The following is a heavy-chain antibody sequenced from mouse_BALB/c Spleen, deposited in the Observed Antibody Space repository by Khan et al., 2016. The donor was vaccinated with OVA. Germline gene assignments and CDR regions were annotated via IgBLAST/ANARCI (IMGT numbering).Heavy chain of an antibody. CDR3: ARFKKILATYFDY. V-gene: IGHV1S81*02. D-gene: IGHD1-1*01. Sequence: VQLQQSGAELVKAGASVKMSCKASGYTFTSYWMHWVKQRLGQGLEWFAETNPTNGRTYYNEKFKSKATLTVDKSSSTAYMLLSGPTFEDSAVYYGARFKKILATYFDYWGQGTTLTVSS. CDR1: GYTFTSYW. J-gene: IGHJ2*01. CDR2: TNPTNGRT.